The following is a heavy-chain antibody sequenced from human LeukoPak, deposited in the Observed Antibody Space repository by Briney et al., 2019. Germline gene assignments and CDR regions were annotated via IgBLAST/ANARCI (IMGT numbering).Heavy chain of an antibody. D-gene: IGHD6-13*01. CDR1: GFIFSSYA. CDR3: ARGGARQQLVENYFDY. CDR2: IYRGVST. J-gene: IGHJ4*02. Sequence: GGSLRLSCAVSGFIFSSYAMSWIRQPPGKGLECVSVIYRGVSTYYADSVKGRFTVSRDNSKNTLYLQMNSLRAEDTAVYYCARGGARQQLVENYFDYWGQGTLVTVSS. V-gene: IGHV3-53*01.